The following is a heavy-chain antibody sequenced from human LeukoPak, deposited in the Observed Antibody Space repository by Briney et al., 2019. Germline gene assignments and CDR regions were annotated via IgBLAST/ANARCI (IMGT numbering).Heavy chain of an antibody. CDR2: ISGSGGST. J-gene: IGHJ4*02. Sequence: GGSLRLSCAASGFTFSSYAMSWVRQAPGKGLEWVSAISGSGGSTYYADSVKGRFTISRDNSKNTLYLQMNSLRAEDTAVYYCAKSVGYSYGFGYYFDYWGQGTLVTVSS. CDR3: AKSVGYSYGFGYYFDY. CDR1: GFTFSSYA. D-gene: IGHD5-18*01. V-gene: IGHV3-23*01.